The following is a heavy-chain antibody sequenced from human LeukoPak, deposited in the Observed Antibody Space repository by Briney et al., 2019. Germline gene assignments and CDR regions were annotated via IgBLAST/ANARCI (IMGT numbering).Heavy chain of an antibody. D-gene: IGHD6-13*01. Sequence: PGGSLRLSCAASGFTFSNYGMHWVRQAPAKGLEWVAVIWYDGSKKYYADSAKGRFTITRDNSKNTLYLQMNRLRAEDTAVYYCARGDIAAAEENWFDPWGQGTRLSVPS. CDR2: IWYDGSKK. CDR1: GFTFSNYG. V-gene: IGHV3-33*01. J-gene: IGHJ5*02. CDR3: ARGDIAAAEENWFDP.